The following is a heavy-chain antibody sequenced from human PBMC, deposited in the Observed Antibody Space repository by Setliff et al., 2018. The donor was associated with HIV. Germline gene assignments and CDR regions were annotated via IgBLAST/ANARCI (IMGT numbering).Heavy chain of an antibody. CDR1: GGSITSSTYY. CDR3: ARDHKYYYDSSGLDY. CDR2: IFYSGST. Sequence: TLSLPCTVSGGSITSSTYYWDWIRQPPGKGLEWIGSIFYSGSTYYNPSVKSRVTISIDTSKNQFSLRLSSVTAADTAVYYCARDHKYYYDSSGLDYWGQGTLVTVSS. V-gene: IGHV4-39*07. D-gene: IGHD3-22*01. J-gene: IGHJ4*02.